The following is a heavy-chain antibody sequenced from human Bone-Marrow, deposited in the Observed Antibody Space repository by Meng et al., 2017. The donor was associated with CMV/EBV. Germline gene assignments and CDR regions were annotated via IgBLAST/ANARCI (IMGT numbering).Heavy chain of an antibody. J-gene: IGHJ4*02. D-gene: IGHD3-3*01. CDR2: ILPIRGIG. CDR1: GGTFSNSP. CDR3: ARWAGTTTDAFWSGPFDY. V-gene: IGHV1-69*10. Sequence: SVKVSCKASGGTFSNSPVSWVRQAPGQGLEWMGAILPIRGIGNCAQNFQDRVTITADTSTSTTYMELGSLRSEDTAVYYCARWAGTTTDAFWSGPFDYWGQGTLVTVSS.